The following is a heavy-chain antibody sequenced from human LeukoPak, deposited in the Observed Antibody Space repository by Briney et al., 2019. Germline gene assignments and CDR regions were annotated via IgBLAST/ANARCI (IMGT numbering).Heavy chain of an antibody. CDR1: GFTFSDYW. D-gene: IGHD6-19*01. CDR3: ARDRASGLDY. CDR2: INSDGSRT. Sequence: PGGSLRLSCAASGFTFSDYWMHCVRQAPGKGLVWVSLINSDGSRTTYADSVKGRFTISRDNAKNTLYLQMNSLRAEDTAVYYCARDRASGLDYWGQGTLVTVSA. V-gene: IGHV3-74*01. J-gene: IGHJ4*02.